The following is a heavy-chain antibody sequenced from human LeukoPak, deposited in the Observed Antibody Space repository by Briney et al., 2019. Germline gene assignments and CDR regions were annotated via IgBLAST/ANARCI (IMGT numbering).Heavy chain of an antibody. CDR3: ARQSTDFWSGRGDFDY. CDR2: IYYSGST. V-gene: IGHV4-39*01. D-gene: IGHD3-3*01. J-gene: IGHJ4*02. Sequence: SETLSLTCTVSGGSISSSSYYWGWIRQPPGKGLEWIGSIYYSGSTYYNPSLKSRVTISVDTSKNQFSLKLSSVTAADTAVYYCARQSTDFWSGRGDFDYWGQGTLVTVSS. CDR1: GGSISSSSYY.